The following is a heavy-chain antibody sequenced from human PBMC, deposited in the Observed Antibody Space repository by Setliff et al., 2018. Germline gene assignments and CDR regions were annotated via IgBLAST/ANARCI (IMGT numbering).Heavy chain of an antibody. Sequence: ETLSLTCAVYGGSFSGYYWTWIRQPPGKGLEWIGEINHSGSSNYNPSLKSRVTISVDTSKNQFSLNLSSVTAADTAVYYCARGPRYSGSYYVNYWGQGTPVTVSS. V-gene: IGHV4-34*01. CDR1: GGSFSGYY. CDR2: INHSGSS. CDR3: ARGPRYSGSYYVNY. J-gene: IGHJ4*02. D-gene: IGHD1-26*01.